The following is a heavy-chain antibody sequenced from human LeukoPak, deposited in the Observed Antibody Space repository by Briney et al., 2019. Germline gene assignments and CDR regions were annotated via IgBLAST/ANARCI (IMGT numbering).Heavy chain of an antibody. CDR1: GYSTSSGYY. Sequence: RSETLSLTCTVSGYSTSSGYYWGWIRQPPGKGLEWIGSIYHSGSTYYNPSLKSRVTISVDTSKNQFSLKLSSVTAADTAVYYCAREVYCSGGSCSLDAFDIWGQGTMVTVSS. CDR3: AREVYCSGGSCSLDAFDI. D-gene: IGHD2-15*01. V-gene: IGHV4-38-2*02. J-gene: IGHJ3*02. CDR2: IYHSGST.